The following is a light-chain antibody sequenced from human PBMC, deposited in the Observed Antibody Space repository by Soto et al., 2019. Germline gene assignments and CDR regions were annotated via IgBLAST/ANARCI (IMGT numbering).Light chain of an antibody. V-gene: IGLV2-11*01. Sequence: QSVLTQPRSVSGSPGQSVTISCTGTSSDVGGYNYVSWYQQHPGKAPKLMIYDVSKRPSGVPDRFSGSKSGNTASLTISGLQAEDEAHYYCCSSAGSYTSVFGEGPSSPS. CDR2: DVS. J-gene: IGLJ3*02. CDR3: CSSAGSYTSV. CDR1: SSDVGGYNY.